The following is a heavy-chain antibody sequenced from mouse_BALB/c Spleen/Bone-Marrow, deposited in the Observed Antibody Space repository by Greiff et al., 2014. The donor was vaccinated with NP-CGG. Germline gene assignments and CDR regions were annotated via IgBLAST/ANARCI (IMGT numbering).Heavy chain of an antibody. CDR2: IRNKANGYTT. V-gene: IGHV7-3*02. CDR3: ARDVGRLFFDV. D-gene: IGHD3-3*01. J-gene: IGHJ1*01. Sequence: EVKLMESGGDLVQPGGSLRLSCATSGFTFTDYYMNWVRQPPGMALEWLGFIRNKANGYTTDYSTSVKGRFTISRDNSQNILYLQMNTLRTEDSATYYCARDVGRLFFDVWGAGTTVTVSS. CDR1: GFTFTDYY.